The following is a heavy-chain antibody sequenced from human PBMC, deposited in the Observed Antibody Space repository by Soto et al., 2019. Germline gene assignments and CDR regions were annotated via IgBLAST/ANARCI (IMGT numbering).Heavy chain of an antibody. CDR3: ARAYSSNNNAFDI. CDR2: IIPILGIA. V-gene: IGHV1-69*02. CDR1: GGTFSSYT. J-gene: IGHJ3*02. Sequence: SVKVSCKASGGTFSSYTISWVRQAPGQGLEWMGRIIPILGIANYAQKFQGRVTITADKSTSTAYMELSSLRSEDTAVYYCARAYSSNNNAFDIWGQGTMVTVSS. D-gene: IGHD6-13*01.